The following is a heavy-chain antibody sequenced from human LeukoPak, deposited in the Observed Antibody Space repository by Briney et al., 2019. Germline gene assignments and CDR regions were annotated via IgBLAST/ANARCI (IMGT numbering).Heavy chain of an antibody. CDR3: ARGNKTYDFWSGTFFDP. D-gene: IGHD3-3*01. J-gene: IGHJ5*02. V-gene: IGHV4-59*01. CDR1: GGSISSYY. CDR2: IYYSGST. Sequence: SETLSLTCTVSGGSISSYYWSWIRQPPGKGLEWIGYIYYSGSTNYNPSLKSRVTISVDTSKNQFSLKLSSVTAADTAVYYCARGNKTYDFWSGTFFDPWGQGTLVTVSS.